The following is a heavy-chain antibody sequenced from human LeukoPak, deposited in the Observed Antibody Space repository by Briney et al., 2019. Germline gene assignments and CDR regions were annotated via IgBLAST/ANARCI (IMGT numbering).Heavy chain of an antibody. CDR1: GDSISSGSYY. CDR2: IYYSGST. J-gene: IGHJ4*02. V-gene: IGHV4-39*01. Sequence: PSQTLSLTCAVSGDSISSGSYYWGWIRQPPGKGLEWIGSIYYSGSTYYNPSLKSQVTISVDTSKDQFSLKLSSVTAADTAVYYCARHQSIVVVPATSFDYWGQGTLVTVSS. D-gene: IGHD2-2*01. CDR3: ARHQSIVVVPATSFDY.